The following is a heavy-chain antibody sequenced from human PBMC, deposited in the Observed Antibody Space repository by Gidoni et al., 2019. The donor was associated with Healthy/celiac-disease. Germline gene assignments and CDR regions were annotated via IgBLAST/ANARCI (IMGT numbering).Heavy chain of an antibody. J-gene: IGHJ4*02. V-gene: IGHV3-23*01. CDR1: GFTFSSYA. Sequence: EVQLLESGGGLVQPGGSLRLSCAASGFTFSSYAMSWVRQAPGKGLEWVSAISGSGGSTYYADSVKGRFTISRDNSKNTLYLQMNSLRAEDTAVYYCAKDLGVELMVYATYFDYWGQGTLVTVSS. CDR3: AKDLGVELMVYATYFDY. CDR2: ISGSGGST. D-gene: IGHD2-8*01.